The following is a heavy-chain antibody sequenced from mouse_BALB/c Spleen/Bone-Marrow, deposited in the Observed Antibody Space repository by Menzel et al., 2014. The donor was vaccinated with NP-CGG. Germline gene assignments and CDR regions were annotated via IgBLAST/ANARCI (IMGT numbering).Heavy chain of an antibody. D-gene: IGHD4-1*01. V-gene: IGHV5-17*02. CDR3: ARGGNWEDFDY. CDR1: GFTFSSFG. Sequence: EVKLVESGGGLVQPGGSRKLSCAASGFTFSSFGMHWVRQAPERGLEWVAYISSGSSTIYYADTVKGRFTISRDNPKNTLFLQTTSLRSEDTAMYYCARGGNWEDFDYWGQGTTPTVSS. CDR2: ISSGSSTI. J-gene: IGHJ2*01.